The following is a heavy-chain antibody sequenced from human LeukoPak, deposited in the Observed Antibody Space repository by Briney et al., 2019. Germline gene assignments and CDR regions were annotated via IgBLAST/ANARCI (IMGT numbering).Heavy chain of an antibody. J-gene: IGHJ1*01. CDR3: AKTLFYDRGHETFQH. D-gene: IGHD2/OR15-2a*01. Sequence: GGSLRLSCAASGFTFSSYAMSWVRQAPGKGLEWVSCLSGSGGNSYYADSVKGRFTISRDNSKHTLYLQMNSLRAEDTAVYYCAKTLFYDRGHETFQHWGQGTLVTVSS. CDR2: LSGSGGNS. CDR1: GFTFSSYA. V-gene: IGHV3-23*01.